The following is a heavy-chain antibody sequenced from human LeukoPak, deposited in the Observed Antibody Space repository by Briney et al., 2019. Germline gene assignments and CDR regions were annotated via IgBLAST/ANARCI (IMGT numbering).Heavy chain of an antibody. D-gene: IGHD3-10*01. V-gene: IGHV3-7*01. CDR1: GFTFSTYW. CDR2: IKKDGSEK. Sequence: PGGSLRLSCAASGFTFSTYWMSWVRQAPGKRLEWVADIKKDGSEKHYVDSVKGRFTISRDNAKNSLYLQMNSLRAEDTAVYHCALNMVRGQIFDYWGQGTLVTVSS. CDR3: ALNMVRGQIFDY. J-gene: IGHJ4*02.